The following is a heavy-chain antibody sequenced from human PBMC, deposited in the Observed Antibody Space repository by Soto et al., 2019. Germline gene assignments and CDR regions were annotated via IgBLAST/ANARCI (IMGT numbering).Heavy chain of an antibody. D-gene: IGHD1-1*01. Sequence: EVQLVESGGGLVQPGRSLRLSCAASGFTCEEHAMHWVRQVPGEGLEWVSGVFCKGGSTGYADSVKGRFTISRDNAKNSLNLPMNSLRPDDTAVYYCATWHEREHAYDVWGQGTTVTVSS. CDR1: GFTCEEHA. CDR3: ATWHEREHAYDV. CDR2: VFCKGGST. J-gene: IGHJ3*01. V-gene: IGHV3-9*01.